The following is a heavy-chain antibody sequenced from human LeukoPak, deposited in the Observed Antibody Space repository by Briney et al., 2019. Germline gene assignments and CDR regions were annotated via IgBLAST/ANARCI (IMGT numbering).Heavy chain of an antibody. CDR2: IYYSGST. CDR1: GGSISSYY. D-gene: IGHD4-11*01. J-gene: IGHJ6*03. V-gene: IGHV4-59*08. CDR3: ARHWYSNYYTDI. Sequence: SETLSLTCTVSGGSISSYYWSWIRQPPGKGLEWIGYIYYSGSTNYNPSLKSRVAISVDTSKNQFSLKLSSVTAADTAVYYCARHWYSNYYTDIWGKGTTVAVSS.